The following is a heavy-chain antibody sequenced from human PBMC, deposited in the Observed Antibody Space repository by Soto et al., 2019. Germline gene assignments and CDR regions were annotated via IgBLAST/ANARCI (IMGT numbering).Heavy chain of an antibody. CDR3: ARAYYYDSTFDAFDI. Sequence: GGSLRLSCAASGFTSSSYAMHWVRQAPGKGLEWVAVISYDGSNKYYADSVKGRFTISRDNSKNTLYLQMNSLRAEDTAVYYCARAYYYDSTFDAFDIWGQGTMVTVSS. D-gene: IGHD3-22*01. CDR2: ISYDGSNK. J-gene: IGHJ3*02. CDR1: GFTSSSYA. V-gene: IGHV3-30-3*01.